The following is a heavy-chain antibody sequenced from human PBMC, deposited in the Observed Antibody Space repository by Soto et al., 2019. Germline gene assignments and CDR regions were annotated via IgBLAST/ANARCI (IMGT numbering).Heavy chain of an antibody. V-gene: IGHV1-69*06. CDR1: GGTFSSYS. J-gene: IGHJ6*02. Sequence: SVKVSCKASGGTFSSYSISWVLQAPGQGLEWMGGIIPIFGTANYAQKFQGRVTITADKSTSTAYMELSSLRSEDTAVYYCARPTYSYAYYYYYGMDVWGQGTTVTVSS. CDR2: IIPIFGTA. CDR3: ARPTYSYAYYYYYGMDV. D-gene: IGHD5-18*01.